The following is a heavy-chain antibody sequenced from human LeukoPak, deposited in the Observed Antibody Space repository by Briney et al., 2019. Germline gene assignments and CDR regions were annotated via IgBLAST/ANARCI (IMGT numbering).Heavy chain of an antibody. Sequence: GGSLRLSCAASGFTFDDYGMSWVRQAPGKGLEWVSGINWNGGSTGYADSVKGRFTISRDNAKNSLYLQMNSLRAEDTALYYCARAYLDRDIVVVVAATPGSWHYMDVWGKGTTVTVSS. CDR3: ARAYLDRDIVVVVAATPGSWHYMDV. J-gene: IGHJ6*03. D-gene: IGHD2-15*01. V-gene: IGHV3-20*04. CDR2: INWNGGST. CDR1: GFTFDDYG.